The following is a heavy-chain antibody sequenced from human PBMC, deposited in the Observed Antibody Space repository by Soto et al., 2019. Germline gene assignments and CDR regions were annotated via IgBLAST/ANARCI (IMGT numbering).Heavy chain of an antibody. D-gene: IGHD2-8*02. V-gene: IGHV1-69*13. J-gene: IGHJ6*02. CDR3: ARWGFEELPYWYGMDV. Sequence: QVQLVQSGAEVKKPGASVKVSCKASGYTFTSYAISWVRQAPGQGLEWMGGIIPIFGTANYAQKFQGRVTITADESTSTAYMELSSLRSEDTAVYYCARWGFEELPYWYGMDVWGQGTTVTVSS. CDR2: IIPIFGTA. CDR1: GYTFTSYA.